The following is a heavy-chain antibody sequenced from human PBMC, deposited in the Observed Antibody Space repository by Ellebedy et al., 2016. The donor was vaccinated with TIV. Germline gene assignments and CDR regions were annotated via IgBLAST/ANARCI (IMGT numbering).Heavy chain of an antibody. Sequence: GESLKISCAASGFSFRSYWMSWVRQAPGKGLEWVGRIKKKTEGGTTDYAAPVKGRFTISRDDSQNTLYLQMIGLQTEDTARYYCTTGSTCFGELWGQGTLVIVSS. J-gene: IGHJ4*02. CDR3: TTGSTCFGEL. D-gene: IGHD3-10*01. CDR2: IKKKTEGGTT. V-gene: IGHV3-15*01. CDR1: GFSFRSYW.